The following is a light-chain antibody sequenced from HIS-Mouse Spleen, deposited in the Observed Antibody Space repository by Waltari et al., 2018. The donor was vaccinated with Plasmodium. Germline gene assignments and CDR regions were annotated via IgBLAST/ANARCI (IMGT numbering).Light chain of an antibody. Sequence: SYELPQPPSVSVSPGQTASITCSGAKLGGKYACWYQQKPGQSPVLAIYQDSKRPSGIPERFSGSNSGNTATLTISGTQAMDEADYYCQAWDSSTAVFGGGTKLTVL. CDR1: KLGGKY. CDR3: QAWDSSTAV. J-gene: IGLJ3*02. V-gene: IGLV3-1*01. CDR2: QDS.